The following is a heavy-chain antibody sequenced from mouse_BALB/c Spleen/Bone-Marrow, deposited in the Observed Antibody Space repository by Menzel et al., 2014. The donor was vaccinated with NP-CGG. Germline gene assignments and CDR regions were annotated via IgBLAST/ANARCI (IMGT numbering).Heavy chain of an antibody. D-gene: IGHD2-1*01. CDR3: ARSYGKNVDY. J-gene: IGHJ2*01. CDR2: INPSTSYT. CDR1: GYTFTSYW. Sequence: VQLQQSGAELAKPGAPVKMSCKASGYTFTSYWMHWVKQRPGQGLEWIGNINPSTSYTEYNQKFKDKATLTADKSSSTAYMQLNSLTSEDSAVYYCARSYGKNVDYWGQGTTLTVSS. V-gene: IGHV1-7*01.